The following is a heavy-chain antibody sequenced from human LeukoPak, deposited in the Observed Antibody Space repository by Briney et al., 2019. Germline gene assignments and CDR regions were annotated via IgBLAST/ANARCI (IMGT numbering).Heavy chain of an antibody. V-gene: IGHV3-21*01. CDR3: ARDKKDTYCSSTSCYTWDYYYMDV. CDR1: GFTVSSNY. D-gene: IGHD2-2*01. CDR2: ISSSSSYI. Sequence: PGGSLRLSCAVSGFTVSSNYMSWVRQAPGKGLEWVSSISSSSSYIYYADSVKGRFTISRDNAKNSLYLQMNSLRAEDTAVYYCARDKKDTYCSSTSCYTWDYYYMDVWGKGTTVTVSS. J-gene: IGHJ6*03.